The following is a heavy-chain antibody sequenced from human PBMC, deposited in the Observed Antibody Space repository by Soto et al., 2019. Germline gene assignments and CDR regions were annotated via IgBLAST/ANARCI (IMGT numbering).Heavy chain of an antibody. V-gene: IGHV3-53*01. CDR1: GFTVSSNY. CDR2: IYSGGST. D-gene: IGHD3-3*02. J-gene: IGHJ3*01. Sequence: SLRLSCAASGFTVSSNYMSWVRQAPGKGLEWVSVIYSGGSTYYADSVKGRFTISRDNSKNMLYLQMDSLRVDDTAVYYCAKDSFSRNGIYDPFDVWGQGTMVTVSS. CDR3: AKDSFSRNGIYDPFDV.